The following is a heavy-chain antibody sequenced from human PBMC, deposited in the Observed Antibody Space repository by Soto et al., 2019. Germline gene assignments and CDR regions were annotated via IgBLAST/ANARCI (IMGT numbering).Heavy chain of an antibody. CDR2: VGSDGMHK. V-gene: IGHV3-30*01. CDR1: GFTFTNCA. J-gene: IGHJ4*02. D-gene: IGHD1-26*01. CDR3: ARDVIVDAPDYFHY. Sequence: QVQLAESGGGVVQPGRSLRLSCAASGFTFTNCAMHWVRQAPGKGLEWVAVVGSDGMHKYYGDFVKVRFTISRDTSENTVYLQMDRLTSEDTAVYYCARDVIVDAPDYFHYGGRGTLVTVSS.